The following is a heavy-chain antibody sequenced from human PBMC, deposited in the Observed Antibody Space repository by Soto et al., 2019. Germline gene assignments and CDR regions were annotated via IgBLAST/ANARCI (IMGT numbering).Heavy chain of an antibody. CDR2: IYSGGST. J-gene: IGHJ6*02. CDR1: GFTVSSNY. V-gene: IGHV3-53*01. D-gene: IGHD3-3*01. Sequence: GGSLRLSCAASGFTVSSNYMSWVRQAPGKGLEWVSVIYSGGSTYYADSVKGRFTISRDNSKNTLYLQMNSLRAEDTAVYYCARDDYDFWSGLSYGMDVWGQGTTVTVSS. CDR3: ARDDYDFWSGLSYGMDV.